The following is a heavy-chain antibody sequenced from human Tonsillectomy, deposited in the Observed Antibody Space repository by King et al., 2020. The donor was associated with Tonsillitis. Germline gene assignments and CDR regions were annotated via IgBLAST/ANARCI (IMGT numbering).Heavy chain of an antibody. J-gene: IGHJ4*02. CDR1: GYTFIGYY. V-gene: IGHV1-2*02. Sequence: QLVQSGAEVKKPGASVKVSCKASGYTFIGYYMHWVRQAPGQGLEYMGWINPNTGDTNYAQKFQGRVTMTRDTSITTAYMDLRRLRSDDTAVYYCASLSQYTSGWYQFDHWGQGTLVTVSS. CDR2: INPNTGDT. D-gene: IGHD6-19*01. CDR3: ASLSQYTSGWYQFDH.